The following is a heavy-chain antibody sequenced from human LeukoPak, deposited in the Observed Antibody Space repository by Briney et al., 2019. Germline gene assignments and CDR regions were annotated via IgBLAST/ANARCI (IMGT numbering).Heavy chain of an antibody. Sequence: GGSLRLSCAASGFTFSSYSMNWVRQAPGKGLEWVSSISSRSSYIYYADSVKGRFSISRDNSKNTLYLQMNSLRAEDTAVYYCARAHVDTAMVVEYYFDYWGQGTLVTVSS. CDR1: GFTFSSYS. CDR2: ISSRSSYI. J-gene: IGHJ4*02. D-gene: IGHD5-18*01. CDR3: ARAHVDTAMVVEYYFDY. V-gene: IGHV3-21*01.